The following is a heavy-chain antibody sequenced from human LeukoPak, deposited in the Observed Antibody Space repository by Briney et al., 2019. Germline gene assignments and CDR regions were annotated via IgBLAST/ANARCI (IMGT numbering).Heavy chain of an antibody. J-gene: IGHJ4*02. CDR1: GGSFSGYY. Sequence: PSETLSLTCAVYGGSFSGYYWSWIRQPPGKGLEWIGEINHSGSTNYNPSLKSRVTISVDTSKNQFSLKLSSVTAADTAVYYCARGTTVTTVFGYWGQGTLVTVSS. CDR2: INHSGST. D-gene: IGHD4-17*01. CDR3: ARGTTVTTVFGY. V-gene: IGHV4-34*01.